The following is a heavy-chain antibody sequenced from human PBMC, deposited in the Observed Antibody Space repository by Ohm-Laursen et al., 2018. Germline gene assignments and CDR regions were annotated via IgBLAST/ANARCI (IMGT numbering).Heavy chain of an antibody. CDR1: GFNFSSFG. D-gene: IGHD3-10*01. CDR2: IWYDGSKK. J-gene: IGHJ3*02. Sequence: SLRLSCAASGFNFSSFGMHWVRQAPGKGLEWVTVIWYDGSKKYYADSVKGRFTISRDNSKNTLYLQMNSLRAEDTAVYYCARDRGDAAFDIWGQGTMVPVSS. V-gene: IGHV3-33*01. CDR3: ARDRGDAAFDI.